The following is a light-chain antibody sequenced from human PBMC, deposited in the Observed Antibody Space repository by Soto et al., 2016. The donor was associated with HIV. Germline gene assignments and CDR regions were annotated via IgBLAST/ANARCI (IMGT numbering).Light chain of an antibody. Sequence: DIQMTQSPSSLSASVGDRVSITCRASQGIRKDLGRFHQPPGKAPRRLIFAASTLHSGAPSRFSGSGFGTVFTLTISSLQPEDFGTYYCLQHNAFPRTFGGGTKVEIK. J-gene: IGKJ4*01. CDR1: QGIRKD. CDR3: LQHNAFPRT. V-gene: IGKV1-17*01. CDR2: AAS.